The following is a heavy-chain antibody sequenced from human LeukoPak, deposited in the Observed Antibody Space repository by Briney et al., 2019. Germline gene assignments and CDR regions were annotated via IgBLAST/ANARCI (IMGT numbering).Heavy chain of an antibody. CDR3: ARSMPPTWIAAADPWCFDY. J-gene: IGHJ4*02. V-gene: IGHV1-18*04. CDR1: GYTFTSYG. Sequence: ASVKVSCKASGYTFTSYGISWVRQAPGQGLEWMGWISAYNGNTNYAQKPQGRVTMTTDTSTSTAYMELRSLRSDDTAVYYCARSMPPTWIAAADPWCFDYWGQGTLVTVSS. CDR2: ISAYNGNT. D-gene: IGHD6-13*01.